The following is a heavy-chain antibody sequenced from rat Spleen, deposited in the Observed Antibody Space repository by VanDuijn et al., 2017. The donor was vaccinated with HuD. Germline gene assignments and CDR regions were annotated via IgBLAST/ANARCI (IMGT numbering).Heavy chain of an antibody. CDR2: IIYDGSRT. CDR1: GFTFSNCG. J-gene: IGHJ1*01. D-gene: IGHD3-8*01. V-gene: IGHV5-29*01. Sequence: EVQLVESGGGLVQPGRSLKLSCAASGFTFSNCGMAWVRQTPTKGLEWVATIIYDGSRTFFRDSVKGRFTISRDNAKSTLYLQMDSLRSEDTATYYCARLSHYWYFDFWGPGTMVTVSS. CDR3: ARLSHYWYFDF.